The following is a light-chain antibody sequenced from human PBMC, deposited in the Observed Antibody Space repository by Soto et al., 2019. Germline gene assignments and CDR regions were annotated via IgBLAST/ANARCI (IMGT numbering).Light chain of an antibody. Sequence: QSVLTHPAAVSGAPGQSITISFTLTSRDIGNYNYVSWYQHHPGKAPKLMIYEVTSRPSGVSDRFSGSKSGMTASLTISGLQPEDEADYFCASYRSANTLVVFGTGTKVTVL. CDR2: EVT. CDR1: SRDIGNYNY. V-gene: IGLV2-14*01. J-gene: IGLJ1*01. CDR3: ASYRSANTLVV.